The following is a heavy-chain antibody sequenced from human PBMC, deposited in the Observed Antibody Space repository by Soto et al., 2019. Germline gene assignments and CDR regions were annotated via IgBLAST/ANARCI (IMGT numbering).Heavy chain of an antibody. Sequence: EVQLVESGGGLVQPGGSLRLSCAASGFTFSSYEMNWVRQAPGKGLEWVSYISSSGSTIYYADSVKGRFTISRDKATNSLYLQMNSLRAEDTAAYYCARDHNHRGGVDYWCQGTLVTVSS. V-gene: IGHV3-48*03. D-gene: IGHD1-20*01. CDR2: ISSSGSTI. CDR3: ARDHNHRGGVDY. CDR1: GFTFSSYE. J-gene: IGHJ4*02.